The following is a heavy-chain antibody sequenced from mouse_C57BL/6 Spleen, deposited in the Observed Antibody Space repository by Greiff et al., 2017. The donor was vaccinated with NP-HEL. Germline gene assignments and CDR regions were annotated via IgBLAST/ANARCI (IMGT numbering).Heavy chain of an antibody. CDR2: INPSSGYT. CDR3: AMNPRGYAMDY. V-gene: IGHV1-4*01. Sequence: QVQLQQSGAELARPGASVKMSCKASGYTFTSYTMHWVKQRPGQGLEWIGYINPSSGYTKYNQKFKDKATLTADKSSSTAYMQLSSLTSEDSAVYYCAMNPRGYAMDYWGQGTSVTVSS. CDR1: GYTFTSYT. J-gene: IGHJ4*01.